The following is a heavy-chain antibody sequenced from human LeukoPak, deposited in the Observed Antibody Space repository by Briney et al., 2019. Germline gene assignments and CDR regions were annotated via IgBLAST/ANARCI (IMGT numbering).Heavy chain of an antibody. D-gene: IGHD5-12*01. Sequence: PSETLSLTCAVYGGSFSGYYWSWIRQPPGKGLEWIGEINHSGSTNYNPSLKSRVTISVGTSKNQFSLKLSSVTAADTAVYYCASRGRWLRGLDYWGQGTLVTVSS. CDR2: INHSGST. CDR1: GGSFSGYY. CDR3: ASRGRWLRGLDY. J-gene: IGHJ4*02. V-gene: IGHV4-34*01.